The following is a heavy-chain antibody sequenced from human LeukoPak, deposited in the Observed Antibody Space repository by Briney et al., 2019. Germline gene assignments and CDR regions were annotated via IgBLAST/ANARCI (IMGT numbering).Heavy chain of an antibody. V-gene: IGHV4-59*01. CDR3: ARDRSITIFGVVHDAFDI. Sequence: PSKTLSLTCTVSGGSISSYYWSWIRQPPGKGLEWIGYIYYSGSTNYNPSLKSRVTISVDTSKNQFSLKLSSVTAADTAVYYCARDRSITIFGVVHDAFDIWGQGTMVTVSS. D-gene: IGHD3-3*01. CDR1: GGSISSYY. J-gene: IGHJ3*02. CDR2: IYYSGST.